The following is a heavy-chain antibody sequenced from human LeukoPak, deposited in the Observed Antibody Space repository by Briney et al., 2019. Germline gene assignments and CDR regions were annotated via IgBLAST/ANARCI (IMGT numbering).Heavy chain of an antibody. Sequence: GGSLRLSCAAAGFTFSSYGMHWVRQAPGKGLEWVAVISYDGSNKYYADSVKGRFTISRDNSKNTLYLQMNSLRAEDTAVYYCAKVESGLWGQGTLVTVSS. CDR1: GFTFSSYG. CDR3: AKVESGL. J-gene: IGHJ4*02. CDR2: ISYDGSNK. D-gene: IGHD5-12*01. V-gene: IGHV3-30*18.